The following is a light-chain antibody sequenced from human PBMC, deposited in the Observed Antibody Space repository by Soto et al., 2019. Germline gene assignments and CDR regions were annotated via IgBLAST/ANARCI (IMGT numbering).Light chain of an antibody. CDR3: SSYTDYRSYV. CDR2: EVV. V-gene: IGLV2-8*01. J-gene: IGLJ1*01. CDR1: KSDIGVYDF. Sequence: QSVLTQPPSASGSPGQSVTISCTGTKSDIGVYDFVSWYQHHPGKAPRLIIYEVVQRPSGVPDRFSGSKSGNTASLTVSGLQAADEADYYCSSYTDYRSYVFGSGTKVTVL.